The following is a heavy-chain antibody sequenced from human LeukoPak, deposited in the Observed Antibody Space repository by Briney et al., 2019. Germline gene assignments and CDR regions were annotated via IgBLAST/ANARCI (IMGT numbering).Heavy chain of an antibody. CDR2: ISGSGGST. V-gene: IGHV3-23*01. J-gene: IGHJ5*02. Sequence: GGSLRLSCAASGFTFSSYAMSWVRQAPGKGLEWVSAISGSGGSTYYADSVKGRFTISRDNSKNTLYLQMNSLRAEDTAVYYCAKDFGPAAISVLNWFDPWGQGTLVTDSS. CDR1: GFTFSSYA. D-gene: IGHD2-2*01. CDR3: AKDFGPAAISVLNWFDP.